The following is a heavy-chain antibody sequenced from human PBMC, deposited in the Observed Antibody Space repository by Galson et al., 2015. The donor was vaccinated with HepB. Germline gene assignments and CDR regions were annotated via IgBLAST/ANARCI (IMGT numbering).Heavy chain of an antibody. CDR3: ATRLSPHSGSYSRGPDYRLAD. CDR2: FDPEDGET. J-gene: IGHJ4*02. Sequence: SVKVSCKVSGYTLTELSMHWVRQAPGKGLEWMGGFDPEDGETIYAQKFQGRVTMTEDTSTDTAYMELSSLRSEGTAVYYCATRLSPHSGSYSRGPDYRLADWGQGTLVTVSS. D-gene: IGHD1-26*01. V-gene: IGHV1-24*01. CDR1: GYTLTELS.